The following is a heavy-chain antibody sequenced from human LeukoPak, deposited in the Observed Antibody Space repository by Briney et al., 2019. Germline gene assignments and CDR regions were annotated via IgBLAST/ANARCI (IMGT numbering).Heavy chain of an antibody. CDR1: GFTLSGYS. CDR2: ISGRSYYI. J-gene: IGHJ4*02. Sequence: GGSLRLSCAASGFTLSGYSMTWVRKAPGKGLRGVSSISGRSYYIYYADSVKGRFTISRDNAKNSLYLQMNSLRAEDTAVYYCAKDREYYYDSSGYPFDYWGQGTLVTVSS. D-gene: IGHD3-22*01. CDR3: AKDREYYYDSSGYPFDY. V-gene: IGHV3-21*01.